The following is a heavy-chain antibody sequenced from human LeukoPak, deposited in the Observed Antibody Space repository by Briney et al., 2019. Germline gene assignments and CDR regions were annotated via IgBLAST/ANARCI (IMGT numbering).Heavy chain of an antibody. Sequence: PSETLSLTCTVSGGSISSYYWSWIRQPPGMGLQWIGYIYYSGSTNYNPSLKSRVTISVDTSKNQFSLKLSSVTAADTAVYYCARDNGGFDPWGQGTLVTVSS. D-gene: IGHD3-16*01. V-gene: IGHV4-59*01. CDR3: ARDNGGFDP. CDR1: GGSISSYY. CDR2: IYYSGST. J-gene: IGHJ5*02.